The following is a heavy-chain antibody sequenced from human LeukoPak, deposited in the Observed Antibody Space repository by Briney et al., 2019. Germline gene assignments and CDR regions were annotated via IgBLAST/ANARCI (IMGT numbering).Heavy chain of an antibody. CDR1: GFTFDDYA. J-gene: IGHJ1*01. D-gene: IGHD2-21*01. V-gene: IGHV3-9*01. Sequence: PGGSLRLSCTASGFTFDDYAMHWVRQAPGKGLEWVSGLSYNSGNIGYADSVKGRFTISRDNAKNSLYLQMTSLRPEDTALYYCAQAGVEGEIFQHWGQGTLVSVSS. CDR3: AQAGVEGEIFQH. CDR2: LSYNSGNI.